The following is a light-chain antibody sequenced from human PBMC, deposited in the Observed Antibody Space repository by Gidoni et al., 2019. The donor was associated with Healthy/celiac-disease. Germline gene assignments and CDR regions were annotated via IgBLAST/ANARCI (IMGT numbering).Light chain of an antibody. Sequence: DIQMTQSPSSLSASVGDRVTITCQARQDISHYLNWYQQKPGKAPKLLIYDASNLETGVPSRFSGSGSGTDFTFSISSLQPEDIATYYCKQYDNLLSFGPGTKVDIK. CDR2: DAS. J-gene: IGKJ3*01. CDR1: QDISHY. CDR3: KQYDNLLS. V-gene: IGKV1-33*01.